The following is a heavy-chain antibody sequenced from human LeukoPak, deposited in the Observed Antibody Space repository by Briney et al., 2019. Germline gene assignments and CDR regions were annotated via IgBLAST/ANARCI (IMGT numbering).Heavy chain of an antibody. D-gene: IGHD5-12*01. Sequence: GGSLRLSCAASGFIFSNVWMNWVRQAPGKGLEWVGRIKSTGDGGTADNAAPVKGRFTISRDDSRNTLYLQMNSLKTEDTAVYYCTTARTRLDAFDLWGQGTMVTVSS. CDR1: GFIFSNVW. J-gene: IGHJ3*01. CDR3: TTARTRLDAFDL. CDR2: IKSTGDGGTA. V-gene: IGHV3-15*07.